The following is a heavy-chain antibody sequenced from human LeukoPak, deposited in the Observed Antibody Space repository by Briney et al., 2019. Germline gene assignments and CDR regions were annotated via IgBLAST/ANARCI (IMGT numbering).Heavy chain of an antibody. V-gene: IGHV4-59*01. Sequence: SETLSLTCTVSGGSISSYYWSWTRQPPGKGLEWIGYIYYSGSTNYNPSLKSRVTISVDTSKNQFSLKLSSVTAADTAVYYCARETYSSGTFDYWGQGTLVTVSS. D-gene: IGHD3-22*01. CDR1: GGSISSYY. CDR3: ARETYSSGTFDY. J-gene: IGHJ4*02. CDR2: IYYSGST.